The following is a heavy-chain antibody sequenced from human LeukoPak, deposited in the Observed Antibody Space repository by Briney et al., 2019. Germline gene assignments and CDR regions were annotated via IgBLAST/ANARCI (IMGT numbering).Heavy chain of an antibody. D-gene: IGHD3-9*01. Sequence: SETLSLTCTVSGGSISSSSYYWGWIRQPPGKGLEWIGSIYYSGSTYYNPSLKSRATISVDTSKNQFSLKLSSVTAADTAVYYCARIVLRYFDWSRRGAFDIWGQGTMVTVSS. CDR3: ARIVLRYFDWSRRGAFDI. J-gene: IGHJ3*02. CDR2: IYYSGST. CDR1: GGSISSSSYY. V-gene: IGHV4-39*07.